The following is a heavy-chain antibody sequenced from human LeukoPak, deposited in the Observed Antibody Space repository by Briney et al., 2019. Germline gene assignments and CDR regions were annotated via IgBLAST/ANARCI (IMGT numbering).Heavy chain of an antibody. CDR3: ATSGYPDY. J-gene: IGHJ4*02. Sequence: GGSLRLSCAASGFTVSSNHMNWVRQAPGKGLEWLAYISSSSSPIYYADSVKGRFTISRDNAKNSLYLQMNSLRDEDTAVYYCATSGYPDYWGQGTLVTVSS. CDR1: GFTVSSNH. CDR2: ISSSSSPI. V-gene: IGHV3-48*02. D-gene: IGHD3-22*01.